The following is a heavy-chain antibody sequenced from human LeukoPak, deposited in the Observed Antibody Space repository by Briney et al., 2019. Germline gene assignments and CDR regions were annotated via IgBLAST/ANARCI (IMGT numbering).Heavy chain of an antibody. D-gene: IGHD2-15*01. J-gene: IGHJ5*02. CDR1: GYTFTSYG. CDR3: ARERRYCSGGSCYDGGWFDP. V-gene: IGHV1-18*01. CDR2: ISVYNGNT. Sequence: ASVKVFCKASGYTFTSYGISWVRQAPGRGLEWMGWISVYNGNTNYAQNLQRRVTMTTDTSTSTAYMELRSLRSDDTAVYYCARERRYCSGGSCYDGGWFDPWGQGTLVTVSS.